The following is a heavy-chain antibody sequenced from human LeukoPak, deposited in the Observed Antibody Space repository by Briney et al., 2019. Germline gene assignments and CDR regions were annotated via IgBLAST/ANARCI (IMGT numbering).Heavy chain of an antibody. Sequence: GESLKISCKGSGYSFTSYWIGWVRQMPGKGLEWMGIIYPGDSDTRYSPSFQGQVTISADKSISTVYLQWSSLKASDTAMYYCAITGGGYSSTSYNWFDPWGQGTLVIVSS. CDR1: GYSFTSYW. V-gene: IGHV5-51*01. CDR3: AITGGGYSSTSYNWFDP. D-gene: IGHD6-13*01. CDR2: IYPGDSDT. J-gene: IGHJ5*02.